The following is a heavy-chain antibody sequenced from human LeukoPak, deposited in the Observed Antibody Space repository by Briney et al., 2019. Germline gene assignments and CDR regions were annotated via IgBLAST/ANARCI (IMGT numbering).Heavy chain of an antibody. Sequence: ASVKVSCKASGYTFTSYAMHWARQAPGQRLEWMGWINAGNGNTKYSQKFQGRVTITRDTSASTAYMGLSSLRSEDTAVYYCARAPYYDILTGYYNWFDPWGQGTLVTVSS. CDR2: INAGNGNT. CDR1: GYTFTSYA. V-gene: IGHV1-3*01. J-gene: IGHJ5*02. CDR3: ARAPYYDILTGYYNWFDP. D-gene: IGHD3-9*01.